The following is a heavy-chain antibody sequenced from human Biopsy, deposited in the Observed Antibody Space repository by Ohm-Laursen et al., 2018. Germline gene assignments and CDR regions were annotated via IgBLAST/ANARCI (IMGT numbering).Heavy chain of an antibody. Sequence: SVKVSCKSSGYAFTGYHVHWVRQAPGQGLEWMGWINAKTGDTNYAQKFQGRVTMARDTSISTAYVDLSSLRSDDTAVYYCTRGGYYYDSLAYYYWFDPWGQGTLVTVSS. CDR1: GYAFTGYH. D-gene: IGHD3-22*01. CDR3: TRGGYYYDSLAYYYWFDP. CDR2: INAKTGDT. J-gene: IGHJ5*02. V-gene: IGHV1-2*02.